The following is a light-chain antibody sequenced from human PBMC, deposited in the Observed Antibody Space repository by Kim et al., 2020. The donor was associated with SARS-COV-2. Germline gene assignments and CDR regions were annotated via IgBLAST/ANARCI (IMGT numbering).Light chain of an antibody. Sequence: GASVKLTCTLSSGQSSYAIAWHQQQPEKGPRYLMKLNSDGSHSKGDGIPDRFSGSSSGAERYLTISSLQSEDEADYYCQTWGTGMVFGGGTQLTV. CDR3: QTWGTGMV. V-gene: IGLV4-69*01. CDR2: LNSDGSH. J-gene: IGLJ3*02. CDR1: SGQSSYA.